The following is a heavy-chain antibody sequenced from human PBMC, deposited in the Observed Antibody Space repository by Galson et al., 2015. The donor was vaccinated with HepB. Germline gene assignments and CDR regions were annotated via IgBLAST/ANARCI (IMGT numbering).Heavy chain of an antibody. CDR1: GYTFTSYG. Sequence: SVKVSCKASGYTFTSYGISWVRQAPGQGLEWMGWISAYNGNSNYAQKLQGRVTMTTDTSTSTAYMELRSLRSDDTAVYYCARDPRLWFGELFPLRDYWGQGTLVTVSS. V-gene: IGHV1-18*04. CDR3: ARDPRLWFGELFPLRDY. CDR2: ISAYNGNS. D-gene: IGHD3-10*01. J-gene: IGHJ4*02.